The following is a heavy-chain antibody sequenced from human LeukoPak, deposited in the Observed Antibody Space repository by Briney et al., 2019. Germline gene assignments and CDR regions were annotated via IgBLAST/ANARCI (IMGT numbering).Heavy chain of an antibody. Sequence: SETLSLTCAVYGGSFSGYYWSWIRQPPGKGLEWIGEINHSGSTNYNPSLKSRVTISVDKSKNQFSLKLSSVTAADTAVYHCARSTVAGTGIGYYYYYMDVWGKGTTVTVSS. CDR1: GGSFSGYY. J-gene: IGHJ6*03. CDR3: ARSTVAGTGIGYYYYYMDV. D-gene: IGHD6-19*01. V-gene: IGHV4-34*01. CDR2: INHSGST.